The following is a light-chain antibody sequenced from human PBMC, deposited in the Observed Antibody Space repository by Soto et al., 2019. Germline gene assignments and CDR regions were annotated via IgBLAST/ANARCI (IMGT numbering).Light chain of an antibody. CDR3: QQYVTNRT. V-gene: IGKV3-20*01. CDR2: AAS. Sequence: ETELTQSPATLSVSPGERATLSCRASQSVRNSYLAWYQQKPGQAPRLLIHAASSRATGIPDRFSGSGSETDFTLTISRVEPEDFAVYYCQQYVTNRTFGQGTKVDIK. CDR1: QSVRNSY. J-gene: IGKJ1*01.